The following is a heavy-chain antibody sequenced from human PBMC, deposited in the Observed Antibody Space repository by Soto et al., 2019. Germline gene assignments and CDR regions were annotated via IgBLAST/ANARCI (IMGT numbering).Heavy chain of an antibody. CDR1: GFTFSSYS. J-gene: IGHJ4*02. CDR2: ISSSSSTI. CDR3: ARYSIAVAGNADY. Sequence: GGSLRLSCAASGFTFSSYSMNWVRQAPGRGLEWVSYISSSSSTIYYADSVKGRFTISRDNAKNSLYLQMNSLRAEDTAVYYCARYSIAVAGNADYWGQGTLVTVSS. V-gene: IGHV3-48*01. D-gene: IGHD6-19*01.